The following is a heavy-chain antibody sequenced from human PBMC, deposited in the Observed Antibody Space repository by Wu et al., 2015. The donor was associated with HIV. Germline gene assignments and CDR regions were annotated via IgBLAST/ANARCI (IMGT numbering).Heavy chain of an antibody. CDR3: ARNTDSVATSLYSLGV. Sequence: QAHLLQFGAEVRKPGSSVKVTCKASGDGFTSYAVSWVRQAPGQGLEWMGGINPLFGTTRHAQKFQDRITITTDEAKSIVYLELDSLRSDDTAVYYCARNTDSVATSLYSLGVWGQGTTVTGLL. D-gene: IGHD6-19*01. CDR1: GDGFTSYA. V-gene: IGHV1-69*05. J-gene: IGHJ6*02. CDR2: INPLFGTT.